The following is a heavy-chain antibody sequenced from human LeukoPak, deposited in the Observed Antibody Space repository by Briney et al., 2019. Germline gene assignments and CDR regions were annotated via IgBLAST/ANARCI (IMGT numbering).Heavy chain of an antibody. CDR1: GGYISTSNYY. CDR2: IYYSGST. J-gene: IGHJ4*02. CDR3: ARFFYYDASLRPY. V-gene: IGHV4-39*01. Sequence: SETLSLTCSVSGGYISTSNYYWGWIRQPPGKGLEWIGTIYYSGSTYYNPSLQSRVTISLDTSKNQFSLHVRSVTAVDTATYYCARFFYYDASLRPYWGQGTLVIVSS. D-gene: IGHD3-16*01.